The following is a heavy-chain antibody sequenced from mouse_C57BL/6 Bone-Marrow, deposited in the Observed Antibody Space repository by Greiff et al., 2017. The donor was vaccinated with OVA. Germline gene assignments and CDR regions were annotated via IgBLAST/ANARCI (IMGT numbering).Heavy chain of an antibody. J-gene: IGHJ1*03. D-gene: IGHD2-3*01. CDR3: ARDGCYPYWYFDV. CDR2: ISNLAYSI. Sequence: EVQLVESGGGLVQPGGSLKLSCAASGFTFSDYGMAWVRQAPRKGPEWVAFISNLAYSIYYADTVTGRFTISRENAKNTLYLEMSSLRSEDTAMYYCARDGCYPYWYFDVWGTGTTVTVSS. V-gene: IGHV5-15*01. CDR1: GFTFSDYG.